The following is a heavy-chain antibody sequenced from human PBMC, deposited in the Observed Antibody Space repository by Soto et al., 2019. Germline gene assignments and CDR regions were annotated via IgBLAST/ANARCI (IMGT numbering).Heavy chain of an antibody. CDR1: GFTFSSYG. CDR3: AKVWSTYYFDY. J-gene: IGHJ4*02. V-gene: IGHV3-33*06. D-gene: IGHD2-8*02. CDR2: ISGDGKNT. Sequence: GGSLRLSCAASGFTFSSYGMHWVRQAPGKGLEWVAVISGDGKNTYYADSVKGRFTISRDNSKNTLYLQMNSLRAEDTAVYYCAKVWSTYYFDYWGQGALVTVSS.